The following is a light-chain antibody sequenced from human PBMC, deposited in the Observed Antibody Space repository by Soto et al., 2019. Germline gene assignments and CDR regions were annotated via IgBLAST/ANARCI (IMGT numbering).Light chain of an antibody. V-gene: IGKV3-11*01. J-gene: IGKJ2*01. CDR2: DKS. CDR1: QSVSSY. CDR3: QQRSNWQYT. Sequence: EIVLTQSPATLYLSPGERATLSCRASQSVSSYSAWYQQKPGQAPRLLIYDKSNRATGIPARFSGSGSGTDFTLTISGLEREDFAVYYCQQRSNWQYTFGLGTRLEIK.